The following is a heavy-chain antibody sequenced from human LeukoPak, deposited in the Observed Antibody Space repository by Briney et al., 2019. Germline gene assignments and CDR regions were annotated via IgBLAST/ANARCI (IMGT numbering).Heavy chain of an antibody. V-gene: IGHV4-38-2*02. CDR2: IYHSGST. D-gene: IGHD6-25*01. Sequence: SETLSLTCTVSGYSISSGYYWGWIRQPPGKGLEWIGSIYHSGSTYYNPSLKSRVTVSVDTSKNQFSLKLSSVTAADTAVYYCARGSGYGLDYWGQGTLVTVSS. J-gene: IGHJ4*02. CDR3: ARGSGYGLDY. CDR1: GYSISSGYY.